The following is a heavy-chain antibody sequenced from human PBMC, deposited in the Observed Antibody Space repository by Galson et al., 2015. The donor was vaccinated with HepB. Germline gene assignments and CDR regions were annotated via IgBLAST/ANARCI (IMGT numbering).Heavy chain of an antibody. Sequence: SLRLSCAASGFTFSSYAMSWVRQAPGKGLEWVSAISGSGGSTYYADSVKGRFTISRDNSKNTLYLQMNSLRAEDTAVYYCAKHGGAVGATGTIDAFDIWGQGTMVTVSS. CDR2: ISGSGGST. CDR3: AKHGGAVGATGTIDAFDI. J-gene: IGHJ3*02. CDR1: GFTFSSYA. V-gene: IGHV3-23*01. D-gene: IGHD1-26*01.